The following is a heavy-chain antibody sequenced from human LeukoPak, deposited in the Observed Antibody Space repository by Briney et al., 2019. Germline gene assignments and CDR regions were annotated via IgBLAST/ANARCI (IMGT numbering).Heavy chain of an antibody. Sequence: GGSLRLSCAASGFTFSSCTMNWVRQAPGKGLEWVSYISNTGSTTYYADSVKGRFTISRDNSKNTLYLQMNSLRAEDTAVYYCAKDGKLGLLDDYFDYWGQGTLVPVSS. CDR1: GFTFSSCT. V-gene: IGHV3-48*01. J-gene: IGHJ4*02. D-gene: IGHD2-15*01. CDR3: AKDGKLGLLDDYFDY. CDR2: ISNTGSTT.